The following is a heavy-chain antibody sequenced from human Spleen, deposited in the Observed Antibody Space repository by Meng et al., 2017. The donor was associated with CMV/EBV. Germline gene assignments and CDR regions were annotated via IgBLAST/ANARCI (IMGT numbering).Heavy chain of an antibody. CDR1: GFSFSDYW. J-gene: IGHJ3*01. CDR2: IHSDGINT. V-gene: IGHV3-74*01. CDR3: ARVMSVRGMGNIEASDL. Sequence: GESLKISCAASGFSFSDYWMHWVRQAPGKGLVWVSRIHSDGINTWNADPVKGRFTISRDNAKNTLYLQMKSLRVDDTAVYYCARVMSVRGMGNIEASDLWGQGTMVTVSS. D-gene: IGHD3-10*01.